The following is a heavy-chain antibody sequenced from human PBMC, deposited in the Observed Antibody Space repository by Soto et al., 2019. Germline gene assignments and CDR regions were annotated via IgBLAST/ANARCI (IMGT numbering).Heavy chain of an antibody. V-gene: IGHV4-38-2*02. J-gene: IGHJ4*02. CDR2: IYPSVSS. Sequence: SETLSLTCSVSGFAISRGYYWSWVRQPPGKGLEWIGSIYPSVSSYHNPSLATRLRLSIDTSKNQFTLNLTSVTAADTALYFCAREKVGTTFFDNWGQGIQVT. D-gene: IGHD1-1*01. CDR3: AREKVGTTFFDN. CDR1: GFAISRGYY.